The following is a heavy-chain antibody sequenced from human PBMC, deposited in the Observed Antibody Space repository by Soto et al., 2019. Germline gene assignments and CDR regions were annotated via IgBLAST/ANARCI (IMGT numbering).Heavy chain of an antibody. Sequence: PLPAHPLTDDIRGDSVSSNRVAWNWIRQSPSRGLEWLGRTYYRSHWYNDFAVSVKSRVTIDPDTSKNQFSLQLHSVTPEDPAVYFCVREYGVPQYYSVLDVWVQGTSDTGSS. CDR3: VREYGVPQYYSVLDV. J-gene: IGHJ6*02. CDR1: GDSVSSNRVA. D-gene: IGHD2-8*01. V-gene: IGHV6-1*01. CDR2: TYYRSHWYN.